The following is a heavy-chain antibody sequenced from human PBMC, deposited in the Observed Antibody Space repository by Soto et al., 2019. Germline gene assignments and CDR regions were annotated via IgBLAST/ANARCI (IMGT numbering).Heavy chain of an antibody. Sequence: SETLSLTCTVSGGSISSYYWSWILQPPGKGLEWIGYIYYSGSTNYNPSLKSRVTISVDTSKNQFSLKLSSVTAADTAVYYCARGYCSSTSCYFDYWGQGTLVTVSS. CDR3: ARGYCSSTSCYFDY. D-gene: IGHD2-2*01. V-gene: IGHV4-59*08. J-gene: IGHJ4*02. CDR2: IYYSGST. CDR1: GGSISSYY.